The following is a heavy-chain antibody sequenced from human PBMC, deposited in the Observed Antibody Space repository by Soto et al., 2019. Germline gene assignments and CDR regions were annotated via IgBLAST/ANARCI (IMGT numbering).Heavy chain of an antibody. J-gene: IGHJ6*02. D-gene: IGHD6-13*01. V-gene: IGHV3-23*01. CDR1: GFTFSRFA. Sequence: GGSLRLSCAGSGFTFSRFAMSWVRQVPGKGLEWVSAISGSGQTTYYADSVKGRFTVSRDNSNNTLYLQMNSLRAEDTAVYYCAKDQRKQLVLHYGMDVWGQGTTVTVSS. CDR3: AKDQRKQLVLHYGMDV. CDR2: ISGSGQTT.